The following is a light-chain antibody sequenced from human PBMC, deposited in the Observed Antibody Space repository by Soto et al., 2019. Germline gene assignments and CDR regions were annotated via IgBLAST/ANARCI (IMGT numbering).Light chain of an antibody. J-gene: IGKJ1*01. Sequence: GMTQSRAALAVCSGGRATLSCWASETVATNLAWYQQKPGQAPRLLISGASTRAAGISDRFRGSGSGTEFTRTLSSLRSEDSALYYCLQDFNYPWTFGQGTKVDI. V-gene: IGKV3-15*01. CDR3: LQDFNYPWT. CDR2: GAS. CDR1: ETVATN.